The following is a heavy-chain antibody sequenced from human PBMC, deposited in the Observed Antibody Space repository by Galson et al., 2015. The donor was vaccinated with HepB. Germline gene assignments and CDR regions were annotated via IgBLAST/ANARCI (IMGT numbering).Heavy chain of an antibody. D-gene: IGHD2-2*01. J-gene: IGHJ2*01. CDR1: GFTFSDYY. CDR3: ARGYCSSTSCFSTPDYWYFDL. Sequence: SLRLSCAASGFTFSDYYMSWIRQAPGKGLEWVSYISSSGSTIYYADSVKGRFTISRDNAKNSLYLQMNSLRAEDTAVYYCARGYCSSTSCFSTPDYWYFDLWGRGTLVTVSS. V-gene: IGHV3-11*01. CDR2: ISSSGSTI.